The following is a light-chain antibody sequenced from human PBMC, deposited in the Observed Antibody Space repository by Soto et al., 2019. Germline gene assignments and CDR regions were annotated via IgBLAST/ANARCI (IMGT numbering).Light chain of an antibody. CDR3: QQYGSSPWT. CDR2: RAS. Sequence: EIVLTQSPGTLSLSPGETATLSCRASQSLDRDLTWYQQKPGQAPRLLISRASSVATDIPDRFSGSGSGTDFTLTISRLEPEDSAVYYCQQYGSSPWTFGQGTKVEIK. V-gene: IGKV3-20*01. CDR1: QSLDRD. J-gene: IGKJ1*01.